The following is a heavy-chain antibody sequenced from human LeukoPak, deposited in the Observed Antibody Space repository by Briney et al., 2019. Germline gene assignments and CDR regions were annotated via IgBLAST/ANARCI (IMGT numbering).Heavy chain of an antibody. J-gene: IGHJ5*02. V-gene: IGHV3-30-3*01. D-gene: IGHD3-3*01. CDR2: ISYDGSNK. CDR3: ARDRTEAKYYDFWSGYNH. Sequence: GGSLRLSCAASGFTFSNYAIHWVRQAPGKGLEWVAVISYDGSNKYYADSVKGRFTISRDNAKNSLYLQMNSLGAEDTAVYYCARDRTEAKYYDFWSGYNHWGQGTLVTVSS. CDR1: GFTFSNYA.